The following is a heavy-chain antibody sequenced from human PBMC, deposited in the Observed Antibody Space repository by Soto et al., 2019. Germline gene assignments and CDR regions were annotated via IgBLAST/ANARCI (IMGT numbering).Heavy chain of an antibody. CDR2: IKQDGSEK. D-gene: IGHD6-19*01. V-gene: IGHV3-7*01. CDR3: ARDLDYSSGWHPRDYYYYMDV. J-gene: IGHJ6*03. Sequence: PGGSLRLSCAASGFTFSSYWMSWVRQAPGKGLEWVANIKQDGSEKYYVDSVKGRFTISRDNAKNSLYLQMNSLRAEDTAVYYCARDLDYSSGWHPRDYYYYMDVWGKGTTVTVSS. CDR1: GFTFSSYW.